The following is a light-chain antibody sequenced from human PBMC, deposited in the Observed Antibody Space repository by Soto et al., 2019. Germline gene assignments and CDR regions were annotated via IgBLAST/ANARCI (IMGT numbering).Light chain of an antibody. CDR2: GAS. CDR3: QQYAASPET. J-gene: IGKJ1*01. CDR1: QSLTTRN. V-gene: IGKV3-20*01. Sequence: EVVLTQSPGTLSLYPGERATLSCRASQSLTTRNLAWYHLSSGQAPRLLIYGASSRTTGIAHRFSGSGSGKDFTLSLSVLEPEDFAVYYCQQYAASPETLGQGSKL.